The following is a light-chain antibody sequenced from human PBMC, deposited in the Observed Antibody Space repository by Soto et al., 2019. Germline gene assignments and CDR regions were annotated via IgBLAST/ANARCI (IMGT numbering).Light chain of an antibody. Sequence: QLVLTQSSSASASLGSSVKLTCTLSSGHSSYIIAWHQQQPGKAPRYLMKLEGSGSYNKGSGVPDRFSGSSSGADRYLTISNLQSEDEADYYCGTWDSNTHTVFGGGTKLTVL. J-gene: IGLJ3*02. CDR1: SGHSSYI. CDR3: GTWDSNTHTV. CDR2: LEGSGSY. V-gene: IGLV4-60*03.